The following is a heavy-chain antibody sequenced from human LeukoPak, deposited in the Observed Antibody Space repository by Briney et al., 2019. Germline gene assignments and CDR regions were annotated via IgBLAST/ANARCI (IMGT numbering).Heavy chain of an antibody. V-gene: IGHV3-74*01. Sequence: GGSLRLSCAASGFTFSNYWMHWVRQVPGMGLVWVSRIYRDGSNTDYADSVKGRFIISRDNVKNTLYLQMNSLRADDTAVYYCARDGDAYNFDFWGQGALVTVSS. CDR3: ARDGDAYNFDF. D-gene: IGHD5-24*01. CDR1: GFTFSNYW. CDR2: IYRDGSNT. J-gene: IGHJ4*02.